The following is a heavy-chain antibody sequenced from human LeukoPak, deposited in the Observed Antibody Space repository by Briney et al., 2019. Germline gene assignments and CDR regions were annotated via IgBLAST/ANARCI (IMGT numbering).Heavy chain of an antibody. CDR1: GFTFSTYS. D-gene: IGHD5/OR15-5a*01. J-gene: IGHJ2*01. V-gene: IGHV3-48*02. CDR3: ARERIYDFDL. Sequence: PGGPLRLSCAASGFTFSTYSMNWVRQAPGKGLEWVSYISSGGSTTEYADSVKGRFTISRDNAKNSLYLQMSSLRDEDTAVYYCARERIYDFDLWGRGTLVTVSS. CDR2: ISSGGSTT.